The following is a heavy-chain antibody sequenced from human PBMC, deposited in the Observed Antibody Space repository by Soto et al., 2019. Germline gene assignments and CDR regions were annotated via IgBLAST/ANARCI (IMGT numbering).Heavy chain of an antibody. D-gene: IGHD2-2*01. CDR1: GFTFSDYY. Sequence: GGSLRLSCAASGFTFSDYYMSWIRQAPGKGLEWVSYISSSGSTIYYADSVKGRFTISRDNAKNSLYLQMNSLRAEDTAVYYCARFAGYCSSTSCKTTYYFDYWGQGTLVTVSS. V-gene: IGHV3-11*01. CDR3: ARFAGYCSSTSCKTTYYFDY. CDR2: ISSSGSTI. J-gene: IGHJ4*02.